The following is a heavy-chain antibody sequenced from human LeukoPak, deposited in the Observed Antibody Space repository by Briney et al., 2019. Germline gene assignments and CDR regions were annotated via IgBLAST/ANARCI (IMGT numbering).Heavy chain of an antibody. Sequence: SVKVSCKASGGTFSSYAISWVRQAPGQGLEWMGRIIPILGIANYAQKFQGRVTITADKSTGTAYMELSSLRSEDTAVYYCARDLFRDTSSMIVVLLYGMDVWGQGTTVTVSS. D-gene: IGHD3-22*01. CDR2: IIPILGIA. CDR1: GGTFSSYA. V-gene: IGHV1-69*04. CDR3: ARDLFRDTSSMIVVLLYGMDV. J-gene: IGHJ6*02.